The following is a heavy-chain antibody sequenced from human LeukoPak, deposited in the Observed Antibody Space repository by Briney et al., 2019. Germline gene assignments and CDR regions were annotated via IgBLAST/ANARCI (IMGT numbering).Heavy chain of an antibody. J-gene: IGHJ6*02. CDR3: ARPGQLGSLYYGLDV. CDR2: INHSGDN. Sequence: SETLSLTCAVYGGSFSAYRWTWIRQSPGKGLEWVGEINHSGDNNYNPSVEGRVTISVDTSKNQFSLKLTSVTAADTAVYYCARPGQLGSLYYGLDVWGQGTTVTVS. CDR1: GGSFSAYR. D-gene: IGHD3-10*01. V-gene: IGHV4-34*01.